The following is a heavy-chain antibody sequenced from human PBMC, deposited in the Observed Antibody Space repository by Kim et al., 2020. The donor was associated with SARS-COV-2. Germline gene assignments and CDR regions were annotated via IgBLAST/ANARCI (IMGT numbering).Heavy chain of an antibody. V-gene: IGHV4-39*01. CDR2: LSLFYRGIP. D-gene: IGHD1-1*01. J-gene: IGHJ4*02. CDR1: GDSVTSSPYY. Sequence: SETLSLTCDVSGDSVTSSPYYWGWIRQPPGKGLEWIGSLSLFYRGIPSYNPSLESRVTMSIDSSRNQFSVELSSVTAADTAVYDCARHRGPTGPDSWGQGTLVTVSS. CDR3: ARHRGPTGPDS.